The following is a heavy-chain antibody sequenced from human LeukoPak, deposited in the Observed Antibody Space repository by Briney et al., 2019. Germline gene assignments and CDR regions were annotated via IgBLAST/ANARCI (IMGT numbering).Heavy chain of an antibody. J-gene: IGHJ6*03. Sequence: GGSLRLSCAASGFTFSSYWMSWVRQAPGKGLQWVSLISGSGGHTYYGDSVKGRFTISRDNSKNTVYLQMSSLRAEDTAIYYCAKGGVATMRDGYNYYYYYMEVWGRGTTVTVSS. CDR1: GFTFSSYW. CDR3: AKGGVATMRDGYNYYYYYMEV. CDR2: ISGSGGHT. V-gene: IGHV3-23*01. D-gene: IGHD5-24*01.